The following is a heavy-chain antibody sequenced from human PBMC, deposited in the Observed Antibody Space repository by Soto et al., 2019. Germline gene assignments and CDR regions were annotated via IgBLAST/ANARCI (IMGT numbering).Heavy chain of an antibody. CDR2: ISAYNGNT. V-gene: IGHV1-18*01. J-gene: IGHJ5*02. Sequence: GASVKVSCKASGYTFTSYGISWVRQAPGQGLEWMGWISAYNGNTNYAQKLQGRVTMTTDTSTSTAYMELRSLRSDDTAVYYCARDPRRFLEWFEWVWCDPWGQGTLVTVPQ. CDR3: ARDPRRFLEWFEWVWCDP. D-gene: IGHD3-3*01. CDR1: GYTFTSYG.